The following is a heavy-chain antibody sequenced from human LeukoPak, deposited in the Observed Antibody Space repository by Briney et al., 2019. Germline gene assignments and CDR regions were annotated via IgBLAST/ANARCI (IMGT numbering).Heavy chain of an antibody. CDR1: GGSISSGSYY. J-gene: IGHJ6*03. V-gene: IGHV4-61*02. Sequence: SETLSLTCTVSGGSISSGSYYWSWIRQPAGKGLEWIGRIYTSGSTNYNPSLKSRVTISVDTSKNQFSLKLSSVTAADTAVYYCARTRTTVLYYYYYYMDVWGKGTTVTVSS. CDR2: IYTSGST. D-gene: IGHD1-14*01. CDR3: ARTRTTVLYYYYYYMDV.